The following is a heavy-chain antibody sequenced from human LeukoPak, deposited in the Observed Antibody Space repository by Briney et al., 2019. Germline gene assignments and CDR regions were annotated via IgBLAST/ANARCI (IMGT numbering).Heavy chain of an antibody. CDR3: ARGYYDSSDYEYFQH. CDR1: GYTFSGYY. J-gene: IGHJ1*01. Sequence: ASVKVSCKASGYTFSGYYLHWVRQAPGQGLEWMGWINPNSGGTNSAQKFQGRVTMTRDTSIITAYMELSRLRSDDTAVYFCARGYYDSSDYEYFQHWGQGTLVIVSS. D-gene: IGHD3-22*01. CDR2: INPNSGGT. V-gene: IGHV1-2*02.